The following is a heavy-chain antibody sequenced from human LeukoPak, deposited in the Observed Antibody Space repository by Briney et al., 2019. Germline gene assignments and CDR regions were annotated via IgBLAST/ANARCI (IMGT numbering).Heavy chain of an antibody. CDR2: ISSSSTYI. J-gene: IGHJ4*02. Sequence: GGSLRLSCAASGFTLSSYDMNWVRQAPGKGLEWVSSISSSSTYIYYADSVKGRFTISRDNAKNSLYLQMNSLRAEDTAVYYCARAPYDILTGYSPYYFDYWGQGTLVTVSS. CDR3: ARAPYDILTGYSPYYFDY. CDR1: GFTLSSYD. V-gene: IGHV3-21*06. D-gene: IGHD3-9*01.